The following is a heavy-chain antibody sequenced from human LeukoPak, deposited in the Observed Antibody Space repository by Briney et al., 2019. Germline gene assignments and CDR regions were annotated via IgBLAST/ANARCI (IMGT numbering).Heavy chain of an antibody. CDR3: ARYGDYDDYFDY. CDR1: GGSISNYY. V-gene: IGHV4-59*01. J-gene: IGHJ4*02. Sequence: SETLSLTCTVSGGSISNYYWTWIRQPPGKGLEWIGYIYNSASTNYNPSLKSRVTISVDTSKNQFSLKLSSVTAADTAVYYCARYGDYDDYFDYWGQGTLVTVSS. CDR2: IYNSAST. D-gene: IGHD4-17*01.